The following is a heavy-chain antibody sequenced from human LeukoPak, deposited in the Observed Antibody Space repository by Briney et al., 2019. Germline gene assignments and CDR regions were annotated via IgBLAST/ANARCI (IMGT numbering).Heavy chain of an antibody. Sequence: SEPLSLTCSVSGRSVSGYYWVWIPQPAGKALEWIGRISTSGSTNYNPPLKSRVTISLDNSKNQFSLTLTSVTAADKAIYFCARTVFGSTSPTRYYYYMDVWGKGATVTVSS. V-gene: IGHV4-4*07. CDR2: ISTSGST. CDR1: GRSVSGYY. D-gene: IGHD2-2*01. CDR3: ARTVFGSTSPTRYYYYMDV. J-gene: IGHJ6*03.